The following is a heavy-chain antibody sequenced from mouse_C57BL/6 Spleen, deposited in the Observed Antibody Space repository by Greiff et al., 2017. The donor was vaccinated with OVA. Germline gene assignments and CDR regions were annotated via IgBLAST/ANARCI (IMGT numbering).Heavy chain of an antibody. CDR1: GYTFTSYW. J-gene: IGHJ3*01. CDR2: IDPSDSDT. Sequence: VQLHQPGAELVKPGSSVKLSCKASGYTFTSYWMHWVQQRPIQGLEWIGNIDPSDSDTHYNQKFKDKATFTVDKSSSAAYKQLSSLTSEDSAVYYCASDGNYVPFDYWGQGTRVTVSA. D-gene: IGHD2-1*01. V-gene: IGHV1-52*01. CDR3: ASDGNYVPFDY.